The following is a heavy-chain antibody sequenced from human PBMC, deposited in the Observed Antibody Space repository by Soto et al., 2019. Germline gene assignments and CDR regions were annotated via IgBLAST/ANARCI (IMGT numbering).Heavy chain of an antibody. CDR1: GGTFSSYA. CDR2: IIPIFGTA. V-gene: IGHV1-69*01. CDR3: ARDLSLEGCSSTSCFGY. Sequence: QLVQSGAEVKKPGSSVQVSCKASGGTFSSYAISWVRQAPGQGLEWMGGIIPIFGTANYAQKFQGRVTITADESTSTAYMELSSLRSEDTGVYYCARDLSLEGCSSTSCFGYWGQGTLVTVSS. D-gene: IGHD2-2*01. J-gene: IGHJ4*02.